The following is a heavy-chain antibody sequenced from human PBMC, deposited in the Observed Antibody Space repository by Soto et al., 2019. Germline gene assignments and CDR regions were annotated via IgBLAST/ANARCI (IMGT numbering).Heavy chain of an antibody. CDR1: CGSISRYY. V-gene: IGHV4-59*01. J-gene: IGHJ4*02. D-gene: IGHD3-10*01. CDR2: IYYTGST. CDR3: ARALPMVRGVISYYFDF. Sequence: PSDTLSLTCTVSCGSISRYYWSWVRQPPGKGLEWIGYIYYTGSTNYNPSLKSRVTISVDTSKNQFSLKLSSVTAADTAVYYCARALPMVRGVISYYFDFWGQGTLVTVSS.